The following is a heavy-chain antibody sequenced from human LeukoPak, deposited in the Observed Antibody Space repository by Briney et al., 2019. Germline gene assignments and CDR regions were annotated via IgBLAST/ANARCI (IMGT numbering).Heavy chain of an antibody. J-gene: IGHJ4*02. D-gene: IGHD2-15*01. V-gene: IGHV1-2*02. Sequence: ASVRVSCKASGYDFIGYYMHWVRQAPGQGLEWMGWINPNSGGTNYAQKFQGRVTMTRDTSVSTAYMEPSGLRSDDTAVYYCARGAAWRYCRGGRCFAPGYWGQGTLVTVSS. CDR3: ARGAAWRYCRGGRCFAPGY. CDR1: GYDFIGYY. CDR2: INPNSGGT.